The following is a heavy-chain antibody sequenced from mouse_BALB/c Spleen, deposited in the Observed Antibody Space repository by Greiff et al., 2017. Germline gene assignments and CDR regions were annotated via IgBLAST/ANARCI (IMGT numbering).Heavy chain of an antibody. V-gene: IGHV5-6*01. D-gene: IGHD2-14*01. CDR2: ISSGGSYT. CDR1: GFTFSSYG. CDR3: ARAEVRPWFAY. J-gene: IGHJ3*01. Sequence: EVHLVESGGDLVKPGGSLKLSCAASGFTFSSYGMSWVRQTPDKRLEWVATISSGGSYTYYPDSVKGRFTISRDNAKNTLYLQMSSLKSEDTAMYYCARAEVRPWFAYWGQGTLVTVSA.